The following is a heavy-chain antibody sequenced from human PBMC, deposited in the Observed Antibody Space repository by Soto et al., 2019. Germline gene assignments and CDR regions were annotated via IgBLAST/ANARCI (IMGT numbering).Heavy chain of an antibody. D-gene: IGHD3-9*01. J-gene: IGHJ4*02. CDR1: ADSFTSYW. CDR3: ARYQDMLTGYSKAPFDS. CDR2: IDPGDSDT. V-gene: IGHV5-51*06. Sequence: GESLNISSKGSADSFTSYWIVSMRQMPGKGLDCMGIIDPGDSDTRDSPSFQGQVTVSTDKSIGTAYLQWSSLEDSDTAIYYCARYQDMLTGYSKAPFDSWGQGTLVTASS.